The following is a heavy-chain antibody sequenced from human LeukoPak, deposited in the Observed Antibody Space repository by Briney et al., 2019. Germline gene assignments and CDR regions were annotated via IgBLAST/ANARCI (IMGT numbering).Heavy chain of an antibody. J-gene: IGHJ6*03. Sequence: WIRQPPGKGLEWIGSIYYSGGTYYNPSLKSRVTISVDTSKNQFSLKLSSVTAADTAVYYCAREGWPNWNEGESRGYYYMDVWGKGTTVTIPS. V-gene: IGHV4-39*07. CDR3: AREGWPNWNEGESRGYYYMDV. CDR2: IYYSGGT. D-gene: IGHD1-1*01.